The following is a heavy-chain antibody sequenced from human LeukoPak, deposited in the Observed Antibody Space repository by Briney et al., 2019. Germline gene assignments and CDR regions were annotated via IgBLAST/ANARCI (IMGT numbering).Heavy chain of an antibody. D-gene: IGHD3-22*01. CDR2: ISAYNGNT. J-gene: IGHJ4*02. CDR3: ASENYDSSGYSY. V-gene: IGHV1-18*01. CDR1: GYTFTSYG. Sequence: ASVKVSCKASGYTFTSYGISWVRQAPGQGLEWMGWISAYNGNTNYAQKLQGRVTMTTDTSTSTAYMELSRLRSDDTAVYYCASENYDSSGYSYWGQGTLVTVSS.